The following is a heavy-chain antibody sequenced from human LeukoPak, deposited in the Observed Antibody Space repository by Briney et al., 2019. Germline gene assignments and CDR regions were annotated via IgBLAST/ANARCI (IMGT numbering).Heavy chain of an antibody. V-gene: IGHV3-53*04. Sequence: SGGSLRLSCAASGFTVSSNYTSWVRQAPGKGLGWVSVIYSGGSTYYADSVKGRFTISRHNSKNTLYLQMNSLRAEDTAVYYCAKWGSGSYYKGSFDYWGQGTLVTVSS. CDR1: GFTVSSNY. J-gene: IGHJ4*02. CDR2: IYSGGST. D-gene: IGHD3-10*01. CDR3: AKWGSGSYYKGSFDY.